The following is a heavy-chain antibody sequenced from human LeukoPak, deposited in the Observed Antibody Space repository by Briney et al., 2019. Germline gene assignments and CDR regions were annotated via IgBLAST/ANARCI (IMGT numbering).Heavy chain of an antibody. Sequence: GGSLRLSCAASGFTFSDYYMSWIRQAPGKGLEWVSSISSSSSYIYYADSVKGRFTISRDNAKNSLYLQMNSLRAEDTAVYYCARGEVGATDDYWGQGTLVTVSS. CDR1: GFTFSDYY. J-gene: IGHJ4*02. CDR2: ISSSSSYI. CDR3: ARGEVGATDDY. V-gene: IGHV3-11*06. D-gene: IGHD1-26*01.